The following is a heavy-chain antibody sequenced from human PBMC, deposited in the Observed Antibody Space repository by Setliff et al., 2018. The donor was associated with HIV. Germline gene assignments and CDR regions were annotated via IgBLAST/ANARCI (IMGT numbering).Heavy chain of an antibody. CDR3: ARFAGGYFYIDF. CDR2: INIDSGHT. Sequence: GASVKVSCKASGYSFTAYGISWVRQAPGQGFEWMGWINIDSGHTNFAQKFHGRVAMTRDTSITTAYMELSSLRSDDTAIYYCARFAGGYFYIDFWGPGTLVTVSS. D-gene: IGHD5-18*01. V-gene: IGHV1-2*02. J-gene: IGHJ4*01. CDR1: GYSFTAYG.